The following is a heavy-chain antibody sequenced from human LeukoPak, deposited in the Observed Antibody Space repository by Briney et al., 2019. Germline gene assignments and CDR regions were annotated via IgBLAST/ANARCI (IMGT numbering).Heavy chain of an antibody. V-gene: IGHV1-69*04. D-gene: IGHD2-2*01. Sequence: SVKVSCKASGGTFSSYAISWVRQAPGQGLEWMGRIIPILGIANYAQKFQGRVTITADKSTSTAYMELSSLRSEDTAVYYCAREFLDCSSTSCQNYYGMDVWGQGTTVTVSS. CDR3: AREFLDCSSTSCQNYYGMDV. J-gene: IGHJ6*02. CDR1: GGTFSSYA. CDR2: IIPILGIA.